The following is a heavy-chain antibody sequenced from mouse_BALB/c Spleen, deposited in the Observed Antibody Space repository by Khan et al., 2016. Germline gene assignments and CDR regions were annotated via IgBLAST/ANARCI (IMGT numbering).Heavy chain of an antibody. CDR1: GFNIKDTY. V-gene: IGHV14-3*02. J-gene: IGHJ4*01. CDR2: IDPANGNT. Sequence: VQLQQSGAELVKPGASVKLSCIASGFNIKDTYMHWVKQRPEQGLEWIGRIDPANGNTKYDPKFQGKATITADTSSNTAYLQLSSLSYEYTAVYYCARTVVASYYAMDYWGQGTSVTVSS. D-gene: IGHD1-1*01. CDR3: ARTVVASYYAMDY.